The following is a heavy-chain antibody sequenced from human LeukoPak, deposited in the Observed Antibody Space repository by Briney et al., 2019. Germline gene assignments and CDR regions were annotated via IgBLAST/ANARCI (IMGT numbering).Heavy chain of an antibody. Sequence: PGGSLRLSCGAAGITFSSFRMKLVRQAPGKGLEWVANIKQDGSERYYVDSVKGRFTISRDNAKNSVYLQMNSLSVEDTAVYYCTRGSQQHGHWGQGTLVTVSS. V-gene: IGHV3-7*02. CDR1: GITFSSFR. J-gene: IGHJ4*02. D-gene: IGHD6-13*01. CDR2: IKQDGSER. CDR3: TRGSQQHGH.